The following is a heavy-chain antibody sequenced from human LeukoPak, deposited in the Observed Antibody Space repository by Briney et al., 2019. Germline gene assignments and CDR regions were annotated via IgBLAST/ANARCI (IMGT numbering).Heavy chain of an antibody. CDR3: ARGGGDRLWFGELFTSNNWFDP. CDR2: IYYSGST. CDR1: GGSISRGGYY. J-gene: IGHJ5*02. D-gene: IGHD3-10*01. Sequence: SQTLSLTCTVSGGSISRGGYYWSWIRQHPGKGLEWIGYIYYSGSTYYNPSLKSRVTISVDTSKNQFSLKLSSVTAADTAVYYCARGGGDRLWFGELFTSNNWFDPWGQGTLVAVSS. V-gene: IGHV4-31*03.